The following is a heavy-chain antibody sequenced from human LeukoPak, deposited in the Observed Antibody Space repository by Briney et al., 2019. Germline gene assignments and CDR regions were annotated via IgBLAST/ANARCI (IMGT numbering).Heavy chain of an antibody. D-gene: IGHD5-18*01. CDR1: GGSISSYY. Sequence: SETLSLTCTVSGGSISSYYWSWLRQPAGKGLEWIGRIYTSGSTNYNPSLKSRVTMSVDTSKNQFSLKLSSVTAADTAVYYCARLRYSYGSSYYFDYWGQGTLVTVSS. V-gene: IGHV4-4*07. CDR2: IYTSGST. J-gene: IGHJ4*02. CDR3: ARLRYSYGSSYYFDY.